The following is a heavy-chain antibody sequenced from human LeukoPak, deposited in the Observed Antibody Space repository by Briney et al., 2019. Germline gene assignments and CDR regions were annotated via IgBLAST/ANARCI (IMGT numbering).Heavy chain of an antibody. CDR1: GGSISNYY. CDR3: ARGGDYVWGSYRLAY. J-gene: IGHJ4*02. V-gene: IGHV4-59*01. CDR2: IYKSENT. D-gene: IGHD3-16*02. Sequence: SETLSLTCSVSGGSISNYYWNWLRQPPGKGLEWIGYIYKSENTNYNPSLKSRVSISVDTSKNQLSLRLSSVTAADTAVYYCARGGDYVWGSYRLAYWGQGALVTVSS.